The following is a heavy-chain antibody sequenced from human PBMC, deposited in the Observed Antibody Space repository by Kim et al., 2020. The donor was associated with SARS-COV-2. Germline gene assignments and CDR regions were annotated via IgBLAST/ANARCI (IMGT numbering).Heavy chain of an antibody. V-gene: IGHV3-23*01. CDR1: GFTFSSYA. D-gene: IGHD5-12*01. J-gene: IGHJ4*02. CDR3: AKDRYSGYDRPDHFDY. CDR2: ISGSGGST. Sequence: GGSLRLSCAASGFTFSSYAMSWVRQAPGKGLEWVSAISGSGGSTYYADSVKGRFTISRDNSKNTLYLQMNSLRAEDTAVYYCAKDRYSGYDRPDHFDYWGQGTLVTVSS.